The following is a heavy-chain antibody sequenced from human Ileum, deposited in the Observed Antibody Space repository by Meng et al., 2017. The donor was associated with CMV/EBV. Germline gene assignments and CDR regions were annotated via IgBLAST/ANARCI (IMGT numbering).Heavy chain of an antibody. V-gene: IGHV3-23*01. CDR3: ARYGSGSHSFDY. CDR1: GFTLSNYA. CDR2: ISRSGIKT. Sequence: GGSLRLSCAASGFTLSNYAMSWVRQAPGKGLEWVSTISRSGIKTHYTDSVKGRFSISRDTSKNTLYLEMNSLRVEDTAVYYCARYGSGSHSFDYWGQGTLVTVSS. J-gene: IGHJ4*02. D-gene: IGHD3-10*01.